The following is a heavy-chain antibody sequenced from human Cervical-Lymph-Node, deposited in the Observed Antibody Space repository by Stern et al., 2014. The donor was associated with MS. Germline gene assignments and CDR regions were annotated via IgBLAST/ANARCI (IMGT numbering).Heavy chain of an antibody. CDR3: ARSDRLWGSFDY. Sequence: MKLKESGPGLVKPSQTLSLTCTVSGGSISTGGYYWTWIRQHPGKGLEWIGDSYHSGSNYYNSSLKSRASISVETDKNQLALKVTSVTAADTALYYCARSDRLWGSFDYWGQGTLVTVSS. CDR2: SYHSGSN. D-gene: IGHD3-16*01. CDR1: GGSISTGGYY. V-gene: IGHV4-31*03. J-gene: IGHJ4*02.